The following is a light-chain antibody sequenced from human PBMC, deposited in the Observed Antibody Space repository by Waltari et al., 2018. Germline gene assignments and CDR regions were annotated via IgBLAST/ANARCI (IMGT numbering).Light chain of an antibody. CDR1: QSITNW. Sequence: DIQMTQSPSTLSASVGDRVTITCRASQSITNWLAWYQQKPGKAPKLLIYRASNLESGVPSRFSGSGSGTEFTLTISNLQPDDFATYYCQQYDNYWTFGQGTKVEIK. J-gene: IGKJ1*01. CDR3: QQYDNYWT. CDR2: RAS. V-gene: IGKV1-5*03.